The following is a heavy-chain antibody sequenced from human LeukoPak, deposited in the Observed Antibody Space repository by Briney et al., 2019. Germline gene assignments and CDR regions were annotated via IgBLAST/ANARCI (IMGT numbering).Heavy chain of an antibody. Sequence: GGSLRLSCAASGFTFNTYGMHWVRQAPGKGLEWVAIISYDGSDEYYADSVKGRFTISRDNSNNTQSLEMNSLTAEDTAVYYCVGSSGSYHYWGQGRLVSVSS. V-gene: IGHV3-30*03. CDR1: GFTFNTYG. CDR3: VGSSGSYHY. J-gene: IGHJ4*02. D-gene: IGHD3-10*01. CDR2: ISYDGSDE.